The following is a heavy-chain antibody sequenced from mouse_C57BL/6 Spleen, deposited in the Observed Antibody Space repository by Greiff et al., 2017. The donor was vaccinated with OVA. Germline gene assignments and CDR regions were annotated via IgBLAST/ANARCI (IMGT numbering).Heavy chain of an antibody. CDR2: ISSGGDYI. CDR3: TRIYYDYDGFAY. J-gene: IGHJ3*01. D-gene: IGHD2-4*01. CDR1: GFTFSSYA. V-gene: IGHV5-9-1*02. Sequence: DVKLVESGAGLVKPGGSLKLSCAASGFTFSSYAMSWVRQTPEKRLEWVAYISSGGDYIYYADTVKGRFTISRDNARNTLYLQMSSLKSEDTAMYYCTRIYYDYDGFAYWGQGTLVTVSA.